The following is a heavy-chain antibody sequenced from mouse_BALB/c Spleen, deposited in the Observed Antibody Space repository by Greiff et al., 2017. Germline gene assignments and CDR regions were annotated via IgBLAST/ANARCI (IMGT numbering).Heavy chain of an antibody. V-gene: IGHV2-9*02. J-gene: IGHJ4*01. D-gene: IGHD2-14*01. CDR2: IWAGGST. Sequence: QVQLKESGPGLVAPSQSLSITCTVSGFSLTSYGVHWVRQPPGKGLEWLGVIWAGGSTNYNSALMSRLSISKDNSKSQVFLKMNSLQTDDTARYYCAGYRTLYAMDYWGQGTSVTVSS. CDR1: GFSLTSYG. CDR3: AGYRTLYAMDY.